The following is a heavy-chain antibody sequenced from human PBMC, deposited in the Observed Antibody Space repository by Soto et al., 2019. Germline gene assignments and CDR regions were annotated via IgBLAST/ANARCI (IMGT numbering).Heavy chain of an antibody. D-gene: IGHD5-12*01. J-gene: IGHJ6*03. Sequence: SETLSLTCTVSGGSISSSNYYWGWIRQPPGKGLEWIGTIYYSGSTYYNPSLKSRVTISVDTSKNQFSLKLRSVTAADTAVYYCARIEAGYIRLKYYYNYMDVWGKGTTVTVSS. V-gene: IGHV4-39*01. CDR3: ARIEAGYIRLKYYYNYMDV. CDR2: IYYSGST. CDR1: GGSISSSNYY.